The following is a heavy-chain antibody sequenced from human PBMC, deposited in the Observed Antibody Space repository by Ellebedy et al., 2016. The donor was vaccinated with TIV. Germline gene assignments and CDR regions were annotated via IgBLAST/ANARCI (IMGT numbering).Heavy chain of an antibody. J-gene: IGHJ4*02. Sequence: SETLSLTCTVSGASISSYHWSWVRQPAGKGLEWIGRFHTSGSTDYNPSLKSRVTISVDTSKNQFSLKLSSVTAADTAVYYCALPKEGSSSFDYWGQGTLVTVSS. D-gene: IGHD6-13*01. CDR1: GASISSYH. CDR2: FHTSGST. V-gene: IGHV4-4*07. CDR3: ALPKEGSSSFDY.